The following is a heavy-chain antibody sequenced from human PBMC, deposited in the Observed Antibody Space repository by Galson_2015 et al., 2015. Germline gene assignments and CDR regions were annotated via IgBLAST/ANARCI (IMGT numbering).Heavy chain of an antibody. CDR3: ANLVGATTKYYYYGMDV. D-gene: IGHD1-26*01. V-gene: IGHV3-23*01. CDR1: GFTFSSYA. CDR2: ISGSGGST. J-gene: IGHJ6*02. Sequence: SLRLSCAASGFTFSSYAMSWVRQAPGKGLEWVSAISGSGGSTYYADSVKGRFTISRDNSKNTLYLQMNSLRAEDTAVYYCANLVGATTKYYYYGMDVWGQGTTVTVSS.